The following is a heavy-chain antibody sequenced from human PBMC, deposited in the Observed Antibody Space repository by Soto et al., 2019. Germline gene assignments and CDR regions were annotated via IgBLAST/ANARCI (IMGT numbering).Heavy chain of an antibody. Sequence: EVQLVESGGGLVQPGGSLRLSCAASGFTFSSHWMHWVRQAPGKGLVWVSCIHSDGRSTSYADSVKGRFTISRDNANNTMYLELNSLRAKDTAVYYCARGPRGFGELLRFDYWGQGTLVTVSS. D-gene: IGHD3-10*01. V-gene: IGHV3-74*01. CDR3: ARGPRGFGELLRFDY. CDR2: IHSDGRST. J-gene: IGHJ4*02. CDR1: GFTFSSHW.